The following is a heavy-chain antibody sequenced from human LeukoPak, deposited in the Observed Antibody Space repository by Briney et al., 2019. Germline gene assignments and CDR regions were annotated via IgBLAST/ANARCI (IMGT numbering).Heavy chain of an antibody. J-gene: IGHJ5*02. CDR1: GGSINSYY. D-gene: IGHD3-16*01. V-gene: IGHV4-59*01. CDR2: IYNSGNT. CDR3: ARESGSYLWRSWLNP. Sequence: SETLSLTCTVSGGSINSYYWTWIRQPPGKGLEWIGNIYNSGNTNYDPSLKSRVTISVDTSKNQFSLKLNSVTAADTAVYYCARESGSYLWRSWLNPWGQGTLVTVSS.